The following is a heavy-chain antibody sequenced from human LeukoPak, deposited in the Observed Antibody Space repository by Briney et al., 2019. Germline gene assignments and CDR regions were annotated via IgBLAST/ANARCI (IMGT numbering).Heavy chain of an antibody. V-gene: IGHV3-74*01. CDR3: AREWWDYYGSGNRFHH. Sequence: GGSLRLSCAASGFTFSNYWMHWVRQAPGKGLVWVSLINSDGSSTSYADTVKGRFTISRDNAKNTLYLQMNSLRANDTAVYYCAREWWDYYGSGNRFHHWAQGTLVTVSS. CDR1: GFTFSNYW. J-gene: IGHJ4*02. D-gene: IGHD3-10*01. CDR2: INSDGSST.